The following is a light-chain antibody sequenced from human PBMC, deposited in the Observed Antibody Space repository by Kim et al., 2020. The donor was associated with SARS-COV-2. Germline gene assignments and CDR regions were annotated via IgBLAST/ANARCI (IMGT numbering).Light chain of an antibody. J-gene: IGLJ1*01. CDR1: SSDVGGYNY. CDR2: EVS. CDR3: SSYAGSKNV. V-gene: IGLV2-8*01. Sequence: QSALTQPPSASGSPGQSVTISCTGTSSDVGGYNYVSGYQQHPGQAPKLMIYEVSKRPSGVPDRFSVSKSGNTASLTVFGFQAEDEADYYCSSYAGSKNVFETGTKVTIL.